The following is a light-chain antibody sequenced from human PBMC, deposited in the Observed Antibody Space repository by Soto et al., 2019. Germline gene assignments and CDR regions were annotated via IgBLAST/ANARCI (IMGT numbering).Light chain of an antibody. J-gene: IGKJ1*01. CDR2: GAS. CDR1: QSVGTW. CDR3: QQYNRNTWS. Sequence: DIPMTQSPSTLSASVGGRVTITCRASQSVGTWVAWYQQKPGKAPKLLIYGASNLESGVPSRFSGSGSGTEFTLTITTLQPDDFATYFCQQYNRNTWSFGPGTKVYI. V-gene: IGKV1-5*01.